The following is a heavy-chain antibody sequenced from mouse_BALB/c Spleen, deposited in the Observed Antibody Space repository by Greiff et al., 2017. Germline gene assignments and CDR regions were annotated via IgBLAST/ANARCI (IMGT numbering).Heavy chain of an antibody. CDR3: ARGTIYYYGSIYFDY. D-gene: IGHD1-1*01. CDR1: GYAFSSYW. CDR2: IYPGDGDT. Sequence: QVQLKQSGAELVRPGSSVKISCKASGYAFSSYWMNWVKQRPGQGLEWIGQIYPGDGDTNYNGKFKGKATLTADKSSSTAYMQLSSLTSEDSAVYFCARGTIYYYGSIYFDYWGQGTTLTVSS. V-gene: IGHV1-80*01. J-gene: IGHJ2*01.